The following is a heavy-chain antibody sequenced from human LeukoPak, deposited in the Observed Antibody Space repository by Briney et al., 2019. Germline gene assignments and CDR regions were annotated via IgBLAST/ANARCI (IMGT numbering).Heavy chain of an antibody. D-gene: IGHD6-13*01. CDR1: GFTFSSYA. CDR2: FSGSGAGT. J-gene: IGHJ4*02. CDR3: ATQYGSSWRDYFDY. Sequence: GGSLRLSCAASGFTFSSYAMSWVRQAPGKGLEWVSAFSGSGAGTYSADSEKGRFTVSRDNSKNTLYLQMNNLRAEDTAVYYCATQYGSSWRDYFDYWGQGTLVTVSS. V-gene: IGHV3-23*01.